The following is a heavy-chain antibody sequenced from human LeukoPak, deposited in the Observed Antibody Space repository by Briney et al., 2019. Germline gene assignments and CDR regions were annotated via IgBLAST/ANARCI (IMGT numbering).Heavy chain of an antibody. CDR1: GFTFSSYS. V-gene: IGHV3-21*01. CDR2: ISSSSSYI. CDR3: AREIAAAGYVDY. D-gene: IGHD6-13*01. J-gene: IGHJ4*02. Sequence: GGSLRLSCAAFGFTFSSYSMNWVRQAPGKGLEWVSSISSSSSYIYYADSVKGRFTISRDNAKNSLYLQMNSLRAEDTAVYYCAREIAAAGYVDYWGQGTLVTVSS.